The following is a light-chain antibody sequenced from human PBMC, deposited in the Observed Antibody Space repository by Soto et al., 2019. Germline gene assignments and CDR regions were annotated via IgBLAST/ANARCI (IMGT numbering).Light chain of an antibody. CDR3: QQFDNLPYT. J-gene: IGKJ2*01. CDR1: QDIVKS. Sequence: DIQLTQSPSSLSASVGDRVTITCQASQDIVKSLNWYQQKPGSAPNLLIYDASNLQTGVPSRFSGSGSGTDFTFTISSLQPEEFATYYCQQFDNLPYTFGQGTKVEIK. CDR2: DAS. V-gene: IGKV1-33*01.